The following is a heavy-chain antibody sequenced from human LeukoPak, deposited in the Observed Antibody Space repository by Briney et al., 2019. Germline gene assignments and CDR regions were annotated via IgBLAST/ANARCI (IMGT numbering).Heavy chain of an antibody. D-gene: IGHD6-13*01. CDR3: ARASRFRINQQLVRRRVSWFDP. CDR2: INHSGST. Sequence: SQTLSLTCTVSGGSISSGDYYWSWIRQPPGKGLEWIGEINHSGSTNYNPSLKSRVTISVDKSKNQFSLKLSSVTAADTAVYYCARASRFRINQQLVRRRVSWFDPWGQGTLVTVSS. J-gene: IGHJ5*02. V-gene: IGHV4-30-2*01. CDR1: GGSISSGDYY.